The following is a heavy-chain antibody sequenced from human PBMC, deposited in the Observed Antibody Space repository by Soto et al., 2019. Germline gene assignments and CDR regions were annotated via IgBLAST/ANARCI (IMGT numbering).Heavy chain of an antibody. CDR1: GGSISSYY. D-gene: IGHD4-17*01. CDR2: IYYSAST. J-gene: IGHJ6*02. V-gene: IGHV4-59*01. CDR3: ASSTTVSPGVV. Sequence: SETMSLTCPVAGGSISSYYSSWIRQPPGKGLEWIGYIYYSASTNYNPSLKSRVIISLDTSKNQFSLKLSSVTAADTAVYYCASSTTVSPGVVWGQGTTVTVSS.